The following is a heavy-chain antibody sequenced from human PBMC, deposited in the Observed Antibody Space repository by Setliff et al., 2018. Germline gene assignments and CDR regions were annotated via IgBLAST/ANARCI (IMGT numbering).Heavy chain of an antibody. CDR1: GYTFTTYA. CDR3: ARASRYGTIKYRGDYYMDV. V-gene: IGHV7-4-1*02. Sequence: ASVKVSCKASGYTFTTYAIGWMRQAPGQGPEWMGWINTNTGNPSYAQGFTGRFVFSLDTSVSTAYLQISSLKGEDTGVYYCARASRYGTIKYRGDYYMDVWGKGTTVTVSS. D-gene: IGHD5-12*01. CDR2: INTNTGNP. J-gene: IGHJ6*03.